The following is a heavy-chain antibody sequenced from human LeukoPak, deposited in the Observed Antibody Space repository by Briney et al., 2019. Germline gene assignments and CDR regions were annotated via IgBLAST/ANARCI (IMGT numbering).Heavy chain of an antibody. CDR3: ASMYCGSTSCYFGWFDP. Sequence: SETLSLTCTVSGGSISGHYLNWIRQPPGKGLEWIGYIHYSGSTNYNPSLKSRVTISVDTSKNQFSLKLSSVTAADTAVYYCASMYCGSTSCYFGWFDPWGQGTVVTVSS. V-gene: IGHV4-59*08. CDR2: IHYSGST. CDR1: GGSISGHY. J-gene: IGHJ5*02. D-gene: IGHD2-2*01.